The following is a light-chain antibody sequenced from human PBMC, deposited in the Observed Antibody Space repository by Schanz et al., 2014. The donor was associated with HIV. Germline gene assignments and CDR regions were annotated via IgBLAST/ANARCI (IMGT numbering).Light chain of an antibody. V-gene: IGKV1-5*03. CDR2: QAS. J-gene: IGKJ1*01. Sequence: IQMTQSPSTVSTSVGDRVSITCRASQNIGFWLTWYQQKPGKAPNLLIFQASTLNSGVPSRFSGSGSGTEFTLTIYSLQPDDSATYYCQQYHSSAWTFGQGTRLEIK. CDR3: QQYHSSAWT. CDR1: QNIGFW.